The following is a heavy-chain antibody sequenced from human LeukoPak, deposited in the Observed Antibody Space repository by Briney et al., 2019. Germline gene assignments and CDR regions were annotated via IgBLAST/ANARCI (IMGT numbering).Heavy chain of an antibody. D-gene: IGHD3-10*01. CDR2: ISYDGSNK. CDR1: GFTFSSYA. Sequence: GSLRLSCAASGFTFSSYAMHWVRQAPGKGLEWVAVISYDGSNKYYADSVKGRFTISRDNSKNTLYLQMNSLRAEDTAVYYCARDTKTSRFSAVYYYYYGMDVWGQGTTVTVSS. CDR3: ARDTKTSRFSAVYYYYYGMDV. V-gene: IGHV3-30-3*01. J-gene: IGHJ6*02.